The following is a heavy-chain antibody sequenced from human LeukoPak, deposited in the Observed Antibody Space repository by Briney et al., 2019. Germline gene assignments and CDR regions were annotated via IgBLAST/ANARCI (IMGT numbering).Heavy chain of an antibody. V-gene: IGHV3-23*01. Sequence: PGGSLRLSCAASGFTFSSYAMSWVRQAPGKGLEWVSAIGGSGGSTYYADPVKGRFTISRDNSKNTLYLQMNSLRAEDTAVYYCAKERNSVVVVAATNWGQGTLVNVSS. D-gene: IGHD2-15*01. CDR3: AKERNSVVVVAATN. CDR2: IGGSGGST. J-gene: IGHJ4*02. CDR1: GFTFSSYA.